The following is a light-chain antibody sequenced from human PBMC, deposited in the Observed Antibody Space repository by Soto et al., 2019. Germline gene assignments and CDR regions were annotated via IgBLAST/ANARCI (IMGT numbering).Light chain of an antibody. J-gene: IGKJ1*01. CDR1: QSISSY. CDR2: AAS. CDR3: QQYYSYPQT. Sequence: DIQMTRSPSSLSASVGDSVTRNCWASQSISSYLNWYQQKPGKAPKLLIYAASTLQSGVPSRFSGSGSGTDFTLTISCLQSEDFATYYCQQYYSYPQTFGQGTKVNIK. V-gene: IGKV1-39*01.